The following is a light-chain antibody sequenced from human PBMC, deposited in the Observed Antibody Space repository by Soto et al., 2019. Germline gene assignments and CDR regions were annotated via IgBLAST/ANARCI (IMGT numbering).Light chain of an antibody. Sequence: EIVMTQSPATLSVSPGDRATLSCRASQSVSSNLAWYQQRPGQAPRLLMYGASTRASGIAARFSGSGSGTEFTLIISSLQFEDFALYYCQQYNTWPSFGQGTKVEI. J-gene: IGKJ1*01. V-gene: IGKV3-15*01. CDR2: GAS. CDR3: QQYNTWPS. CDR1: QSVSSN.